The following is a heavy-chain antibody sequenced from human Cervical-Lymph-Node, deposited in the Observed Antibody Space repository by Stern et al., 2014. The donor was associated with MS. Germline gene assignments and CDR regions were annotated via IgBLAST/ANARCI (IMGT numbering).Heavy chain of an antibody. CDR3: ARDITGSSAYFAY. J-gene: IGHJ4*02. D-gene: IGHD1-14*01. V-gene: IGHV3-9*01. Sequence: EVQLVESGGDLVQPGRSLRLSCAAFGFTFADYAMHWVRQAPGKGLEWVAGISWNGGTIGYAEHVKGRFTTSRDNAYSSLYLKMNSLSPEDTALYYCARDITGSSAYFAYWGQGTLVTVSS. CDR1: GFTFADYA. CDR2: ISWNGGTI.